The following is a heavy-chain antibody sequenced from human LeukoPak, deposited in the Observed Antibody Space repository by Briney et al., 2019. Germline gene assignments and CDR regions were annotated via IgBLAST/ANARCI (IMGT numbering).Heavy chain of an antibody. CDR2: IIPILGIA. D-gene: IGHD3-22*01. CDR3: ARGYDSSVEKAFDI. J-gene: IGHJ3*02. CDR1: GGTFSSYA. V-gene: IGHV1-69*04. Sequence: SVKVSCKASGGTFSSYAISWVRQAPGQGLEWMGRIIPILGIANYAQKFQGRVTITADKSTSTAYMELSSLRSEDTAVYYCARGYDSSVEKAFDIWGQGTMLTISS.